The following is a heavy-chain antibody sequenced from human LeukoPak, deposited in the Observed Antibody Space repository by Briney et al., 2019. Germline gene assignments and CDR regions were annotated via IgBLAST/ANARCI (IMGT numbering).Heavy chain of an antibody. Sequence: PGGSLRLSGAASGFTFSTYLMSWVRQAPGKGLEWVANIKEDGSEKYYVDSVKGRFTISRDNAKNSLYVQMISLRAEDTAVYYCARAAWFGDISFFDYWGQGTLVTVSS. CDR1: GFTFSTYL. J-gene: IGHJ4*02. CDR2: IKEDGSEK. D-gene: IGHD3-10*01. V-gene: IGHV3-7*01. CDR3: ARAAWFGDISFFDY.